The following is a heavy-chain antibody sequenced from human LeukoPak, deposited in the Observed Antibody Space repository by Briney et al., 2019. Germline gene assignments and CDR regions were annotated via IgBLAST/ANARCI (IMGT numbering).Heavy chain of an antibody. CDR2: IYYSGNT. Sequence: SETLSLTCTVSGASMNSNYWSWIRQPPGRGLEWIGYIYYSGNTNSSPSLGSRVTMSLDASKYQFSLKVNSVTAADTAIYYCASTRRAAVAGRFDSWGQGTLVTVSS. V-gene: IGHV4-59*08. D-gene: IGHD6-19*01. J-gene: IGHJ4*02. CDR3: ASTRRAAVAGRFDS. CDR1: GASMNSNY.